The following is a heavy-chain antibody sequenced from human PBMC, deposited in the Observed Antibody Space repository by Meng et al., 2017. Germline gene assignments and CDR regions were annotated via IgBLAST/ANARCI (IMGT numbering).Heavy chain of an antibody. J-gene: IGHJ5*02. CDR3: ARGTGSSWFDP. CDR2: IKSANGDA. V-gene: IGHV1-3*01. Sequence: QVQLVQSGAGVEKPGASVKVSCKASGYTFTSYTIHWVRQAPGQSLAWMGWIKSANGDAKYSQKFQGRLTLTRDTSASTAYLELSSLTFEDTAVYYCARGTGSSWFDPWGQGTLVTVSS. D-gene: IGHD6-13*01. CDR1: GYTFTSYT.